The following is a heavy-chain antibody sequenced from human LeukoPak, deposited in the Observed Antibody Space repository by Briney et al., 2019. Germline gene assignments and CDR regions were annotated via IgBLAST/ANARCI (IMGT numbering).Heavy chain of an antibody. CDR2: IYHSGST. Sequence: PSETLSLTCTVSGYSISSGYYWGWIRQPPGKGLEWIGSIYHSGSTYYNPSLKSRVTISVDTSKNQFSLKLSSVTAADTAVYYCASGYSSAWYGIGYWGQGTLVTVSS. CDR1: GYSISSGYY. J-gene: IGHJ4*02. CDR3: ASGYSSAWYGIGY. D-gene: IGHD6-19*01. V-gene: IGHV4-38-2*02.